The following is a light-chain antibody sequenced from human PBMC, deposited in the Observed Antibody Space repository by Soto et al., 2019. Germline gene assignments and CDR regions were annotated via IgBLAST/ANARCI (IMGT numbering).Light chain of an antibody. Sequence: DIQMTQSPASLSASVGDRVTITCRASQTISSYLNWYQQKPGAAPKLLIYSASILQTGVPSRFSGSGFGTDYTLTISSLQPADFDVYYCQQTFRTPHTFGQGTKVDI. V-gene: IGKV1-39*01. CDR3: QQTFRTPHT. CDR1: QTISSY. J-gene: IGKJ2*01. CDR2: SAS.